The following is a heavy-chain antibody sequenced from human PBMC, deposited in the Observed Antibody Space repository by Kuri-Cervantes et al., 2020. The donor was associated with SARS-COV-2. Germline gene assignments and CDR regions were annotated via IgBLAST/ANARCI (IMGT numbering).Heavy chain of an antibody. J-gene: IGHJ4*02. Sequence: GGSLRLSCAASGFTFSSYSMNWVRQAPGKGLEWVAVISYDGSNKYYADSVKGRFTISRDNSKNTLYLQMNSLGVEDTAVYYCANSFYDTSSVPRLDYWGQGTLVTVSS. CDR1: GFTFSSYS. CDR2: ISYDGSNK. V-gene: IGHV3-30*18. CDR3: ANSFYDTSSVPRLDY. D-gene: IGHD2/OR15-2a*01.